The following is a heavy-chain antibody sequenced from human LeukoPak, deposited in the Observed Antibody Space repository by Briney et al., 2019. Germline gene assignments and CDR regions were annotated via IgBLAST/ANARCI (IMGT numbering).Heavy chain of an antibody. CDR3: AELGITMIGGV. V-gene: IGHV3-23*01. D-gene: IGHD3-10*02. Sequence: PGGSLRLSCAASGFTFSSYGMSWVRQAPGKGLEWVSGISGSGGNTYYAGSVKGRFTISRDNSKNTLYLQMNSLRAEDTAVYYCAELGITMIGGVWGKGTTVTISS. J-gene: IGHJ6*04. CDR1: GFTFSSYG. CDR2: ISGSGGNT.